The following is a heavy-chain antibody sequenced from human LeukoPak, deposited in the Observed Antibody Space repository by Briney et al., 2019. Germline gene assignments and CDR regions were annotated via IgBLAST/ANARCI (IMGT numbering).Heavy chain of an antibody. V-gene: IGHV3-21*01. CDR3: ASGGYCSSTSCLDY. J-gene: IGHJ4*02. Sequence: GGSPRLSCAASGFTFSSCSMNWVRQAPGKGLEWVSSISSSSSYIYYADSVKGRFTISRDNAKSSLYLQMNSLRAEDTAVYYCASGGYCSSTSCLDYWGQGTLVTVSS. CDR1: GFTFSSCS. D-gene: IGHD2-2*03. CDR2: ISSSSSYI.